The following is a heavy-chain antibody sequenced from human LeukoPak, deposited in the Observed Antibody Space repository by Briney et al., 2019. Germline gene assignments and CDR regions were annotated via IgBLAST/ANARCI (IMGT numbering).Heavy chain of an antibody. D-gene: IGHD3-10*01. J-gene: IGHJ4*02. CDR2: IKQDGSEK. Sequence: GGSLRFSCAASGFTFSSYWMSWVRQAPGKGLEWVANIKQDGSEKYYVDSVKGRFTISRDNAKNSLYLQMNSLRAEDTAVYYCASWGPYYYGSGSYYKSYYFDYWGQGTLVTVSS. V-gene: IGHV3-7*01. CDR1: GFTFSSYW. CDR3: ASWGPYYYGSGSYYKSYYFDY.